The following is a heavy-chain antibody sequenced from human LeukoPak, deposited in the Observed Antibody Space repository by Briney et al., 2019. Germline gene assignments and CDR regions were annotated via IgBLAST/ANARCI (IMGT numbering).Heavy chain of an antibody. V-gene: IGHV3-7*01. D-gene: IGHD6-19*01. CDR3: ARGYSSGWDAFDI. CDR2: INQDETEK. CDR1: GFTLSDYW. Sequence: GGSLRLSCTAPGFTLSDYWMDWVRQVPGKGLEWVANINQDETEKFYGDSVKGRFTISRDKAKNSLYLQMNSLRAEDTAVYYCARGYSSGWDAFDIWGQGTMVTVSS. J-gene: IGHJ3*02.